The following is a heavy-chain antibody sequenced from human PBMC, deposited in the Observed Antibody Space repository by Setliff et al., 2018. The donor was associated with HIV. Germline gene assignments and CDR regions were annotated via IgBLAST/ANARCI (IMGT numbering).Heavy chain of an antibody. Sequence: SVMVSCKASGGTFSSYAISWVRQAPGQGLEWMGGIIPIFGTANYAQKFQGRVTITADESTSTAYMELSSLRSEDTAVYYCARDQSAAAGTEYWGQGTLVTVSS. CDR1: GGTFSSYA. CDR3: ARDQSAAAGTEY. J-gene: IGHJ4*02. CDR2: IIPIFGTA. D-gene: IGHD6-13*01. V-gene: IGHV1-69*13.